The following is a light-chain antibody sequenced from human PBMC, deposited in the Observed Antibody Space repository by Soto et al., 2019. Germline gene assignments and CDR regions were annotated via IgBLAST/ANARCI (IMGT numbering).Light chain of an antibody. CDR3: QQFGCSPRT. V-gene: IGKV3-20*01. CDR2: GAS. Sequence: VLTQSPGTLSLSPGERATLSCRASQSVSSTYLAWYQQKPGQAPRLLIYGASSRATGIPDRFSGSGSGTDFTLTISRLEPEDFAVYYCQQFGCSPRTFGQGTKVEI. J-gene: IGKJ1*01. CDR1: QSVSSTY.